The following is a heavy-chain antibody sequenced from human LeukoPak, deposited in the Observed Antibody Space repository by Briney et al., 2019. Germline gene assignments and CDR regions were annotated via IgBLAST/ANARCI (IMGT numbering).Heavy chain of an antibody. CDR3: AKADRGIVGVVDY. D-gene: IGHD1-26*01. CDR2: ISSSSSTI. CDR1: GFTFSSYS. Sequence: GGSLRLSCAASGFTFSSYSMNWVRQAPGKGLEWVSYISSSSSTIYYADSVKGRFTISRDNAKNSLCLQMNSLRAEDTAVYYCAKADRGIVGVVDYWGQGTLVTVSS. V-gene: IGHV3-48*01. J-gene: IGHJ4*02.